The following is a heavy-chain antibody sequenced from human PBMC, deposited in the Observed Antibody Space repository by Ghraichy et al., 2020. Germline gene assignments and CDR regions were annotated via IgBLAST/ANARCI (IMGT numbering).Heavy chain of an antibody. CDR3: AEPWNYYDSSGYPR. Sequence: SQTLSLTCAVYGGSFSGYYWCWIRQPPGKWLEWIGEINHSGSTNYNPPLKSRVTISVDTSKNQFTLKLSSLTAADTAVYYCAEPWNYYDSSGYPRWGQGTLVTVSS. V-gene: IGHV4-34*01. CDR2: INHSGST. D-gene: IGHD3-22*01. CDR1: GGSFSGYY. J-gene: IGHJ4*02.